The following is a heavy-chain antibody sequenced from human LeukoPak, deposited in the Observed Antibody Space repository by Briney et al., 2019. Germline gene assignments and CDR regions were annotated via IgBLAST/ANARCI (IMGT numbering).Heavy chain of an antibody. V-gene: IGHV3-23*01. CDR2: ISGSGGST. Sequence: GSLRLSCSASGFTFISYAMSWVRQAPGKGLEWVSAISGSGGSTYYADSVKGRFTISRDNSKNTLYLQMNSLRAEDTAVYYCSIAPEQYYGDPDAFDIWGQGTMVTVSS. J-gene: IGHJ3*02. D-gene: IGHD4-17*01. CDR1: GFTFISYA. CDR3: SIAPEQYYGDPDAFDI.